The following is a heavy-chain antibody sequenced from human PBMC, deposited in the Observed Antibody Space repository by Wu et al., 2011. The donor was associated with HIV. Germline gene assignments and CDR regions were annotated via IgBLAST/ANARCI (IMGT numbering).Heavy chain of an antibody. D-gene: IGHD2/OR15-2a*01. V-gene: IGHV1-18*04. CDR1: GYTFSDYG. J-gene: IGHJ3*02. Sequence: QVQLVQSGAEVEKPGASVKVSCEAFGYTFSDYGISWVRQAPGQGLELMGWINTYNGKTNYEQKFQGRVTMTTDPFTKTVYMELRSLRSDDSAVFYCATTGVPPTIYDAFHIWGQGQGSPSLQ. CDR3: ATTGVPPTIYDAFHI. CDR2: INTYNGKT.